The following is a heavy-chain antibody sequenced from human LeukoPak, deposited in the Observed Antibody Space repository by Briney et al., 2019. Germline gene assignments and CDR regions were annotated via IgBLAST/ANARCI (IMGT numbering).Heavy chain of an antibody. CDR1: GGSISSYY. V-gene: IGHV4-59*01. Sequence: SETLSLTCTVSGGSISSYYWNWMRQPPGKGLEWVGYVSYTGSSNYNPSLKSRVTISVDTSKNQFSLKLSSVTAADTAVYYCTRGSDILTPWGQGTVVTVSS. CDR3: TRGSDILTP. CDR2: VSYTGSS. D-gene: IGHD3-9*01. J-gene: IGHJ5*02.